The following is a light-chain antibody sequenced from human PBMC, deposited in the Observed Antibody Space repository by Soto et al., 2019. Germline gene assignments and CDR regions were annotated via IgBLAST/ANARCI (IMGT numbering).Light chain of an antibody. V-gene: IGKV4-1*01. CDR1: QSVFYSSNNKNY. J-gene: IGKJ5*01. CDR2: WAS. Sequence: DIVMTQSPDSLAVSLGERATINCKSSQSVFYSSNNKNYLAWYQQKPGQPPKLLIYWASIREPGVPDRFSGSGSGTDFTLTISSLQAEDVAVYYCQQYYSTPITFGQGTRLEIK. CDR3: QQYYSTPIT.